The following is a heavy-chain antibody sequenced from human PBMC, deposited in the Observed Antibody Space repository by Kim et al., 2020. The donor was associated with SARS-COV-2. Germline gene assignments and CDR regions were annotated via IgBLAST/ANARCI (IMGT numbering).Heavy chain of an antibody. CDR3: ARDLRSCSSTSCYGEAIDY. J-gene: IGHJ4*02. D-gene: IGHD2-2*01. CDR1: GYTFTSYA. V-gene: IGHV1-3*04. Sequence: ASVKVSCKASGYTFTSYAMHWVRQAPGQRLEWMGWIHTGNGKTKYSQKFQGRVTIPRDTSASTAFMELSSLRSEDTAVYYCARDLRSCSSTSCYGEAIDYWGQGTLVTVSS. CDR2: IHTGNGKT.